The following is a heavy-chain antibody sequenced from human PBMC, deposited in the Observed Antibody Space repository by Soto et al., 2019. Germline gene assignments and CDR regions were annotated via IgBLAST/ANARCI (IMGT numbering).Heavy chain of an antibody. J-gene: IGHJ4*02. D-gene: IGHD2-21*02. Sequence: LSLTCSVCGESISSRSYYWGWLRQPPGKGLEWIGSIYYSGRTYYNPSFKSRVTISIDTSKNQFSLKLSSVTATDTAVYYCARQRTTVVTQAYFDHWGQGALVTVSS. CDR3: ARQRTTVVTQAYFDH. CDR1: GESISSRSYY. CDR2: IYYSGRT. V-gene: IGHV4-39*01.